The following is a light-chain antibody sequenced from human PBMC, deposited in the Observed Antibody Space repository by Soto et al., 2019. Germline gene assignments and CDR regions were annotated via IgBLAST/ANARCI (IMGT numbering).Light chain of an antibody. Sequence: IVLTQSPATLSLSPGERATLSCRASQSVSSYLAWYQQKPGQAPRLLIYDASNRATGIPARFSGSGSGTDFTLTISSLEPEDSAVHYCQQRHMWPITFGQATRLEIK. CDR1: QSVSSY. CDR3: QQRHMWPIT. CDR2: DAS. V-gene: IGKV3-11*01. J-gene: IGKJ5*01.